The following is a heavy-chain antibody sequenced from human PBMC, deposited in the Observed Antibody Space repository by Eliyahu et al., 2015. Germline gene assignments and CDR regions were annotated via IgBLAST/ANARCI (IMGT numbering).Heavy chain of an antibody. D-gene: IGHD5-24*01. V-gene: IGHV6-1*01. J-gene: IGHJ4*02. Sequence: QVQLQQSGPGLVKPSQTLXLTCAISGDXVSSXXXAWNWIRQXPXRGLEWLGRTYYRSKWYNDYAVSVKSRITINPDTSKNQFSLQLNSVTPEDTAVYYCARGWLQPSRYYFDYWGQGTLVTVSS. CDR1: GDXVSSXXXA. CDR2: TYYRSKWYN. CDR3: ARGWLQPSRYYFDY.